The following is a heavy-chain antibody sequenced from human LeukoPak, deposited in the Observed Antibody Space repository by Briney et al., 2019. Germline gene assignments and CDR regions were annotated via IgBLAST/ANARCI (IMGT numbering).Heavy chain of an antibody. CDR1: GFTFSSYA. CDR3: ARGGPRAVVQYYDSSGYYFY. V-gene: IGHV3-30*04. J-gene: IGHJ4*02. D-gene: IGHD3-22*01. CDR2: ISYDGSNK. Sequence: GGSLRLSCAASGFTFSSYAMHWVRQAPGKGLEWVAVISYDGSNKYYADSAKGRLTISRDNSKNTLYLQMNSLRAEDTAVYYCARGGPRAVVQYYDSSGYYFYWGQGTLVTVSS.